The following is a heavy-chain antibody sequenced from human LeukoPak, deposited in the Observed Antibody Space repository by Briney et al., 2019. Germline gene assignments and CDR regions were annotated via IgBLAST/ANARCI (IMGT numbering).Heavy chain of an antibody. V-gene: IGHV3-73*01. J-gene: IGHJ4*02. CDR2: IRSKANSYTT. D-gene: IGHD3-22*01. CDR3: VRDMGYYDKV. Sequence: PGGSLRLSCAASGFTFSGSAMHWVRQAYGKGLEWVGRIRSKANSYTTAYAAPVKGRFTISRDDSKNTAYLQMNSLKTEDTAVYYCVRDMGYYDKVWGQGTLVTVSS. CDR1: GFTFSGSA.